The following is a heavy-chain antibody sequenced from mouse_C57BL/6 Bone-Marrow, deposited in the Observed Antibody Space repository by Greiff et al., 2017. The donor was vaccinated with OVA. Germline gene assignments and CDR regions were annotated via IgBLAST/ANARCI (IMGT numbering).Heavy chain of an antibody. CDR3: ARGGAVTTGDYYAMDY. J-gene: IGHJ4*01. Sequence: QVQLQQSGAELVKPGASVKISCKASGYAFSSYWMNWVKQRPGKGLEWIGQIYPGDGDTNYNGKFKGKATLTADKSSSTAYMQLSSLTSEDSAVYYCARGGAVTTGDYYAMDYWGQGTSVTVSS. CDR2: IYPGDGDT. CDR1: GYAFSSYW. D-gene: IGHD1-1*01. V-gene: IGHV1-80*01.